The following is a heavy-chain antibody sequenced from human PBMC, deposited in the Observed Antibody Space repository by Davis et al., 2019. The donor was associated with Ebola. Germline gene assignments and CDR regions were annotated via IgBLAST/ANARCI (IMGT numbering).Heavy chain of an antibody. CDR2: MNPNSGNT. V-gene: IGHV1-8*01. CDR3: ATGDMITFGGVIVIPGGMFDY. J-gene: IGHJ4*02. Sequence: ASVKVSCKASGYTFTSYDINWVRQATGQGLEWMGWMNPNSGNTGYAQKFQGRVTMTRNTSISTAYMELSSLRSEDTAVYYCATGDMITFGGVIVIPGGMFDYWGQGTLVTVSS. CDR1: GYTFTSYD. D-gene: IGHD3-16*02.